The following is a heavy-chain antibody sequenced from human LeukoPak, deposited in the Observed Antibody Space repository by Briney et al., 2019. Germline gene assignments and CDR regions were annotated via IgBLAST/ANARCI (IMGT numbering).Heavy chain of an antibody. V-gene: IGHV1-69*13. CDR1: GGTFSSYA. D-gene: IGHD4-17*01. J-gene: IGHJ4*02. CDR3: ANGVTTLPYWVY. Sequence: ASVKVSCKASGGTFSSYAISWVRQAPGQGLEWMGGIIPIFGTANYAQKFQGRVTITADESTSTAYRELSSLRSEDTAVYYCANGVTTLPYWVYWGQGTLVTVSS. CDR2: IIPIFGTA.